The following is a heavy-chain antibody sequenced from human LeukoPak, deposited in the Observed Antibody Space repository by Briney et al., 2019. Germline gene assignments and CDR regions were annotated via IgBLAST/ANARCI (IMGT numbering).Heavy chain of an antibody. CDR3: ASGRQLGY. V-gene: IGHV3-7*01. J-gene: IGHJ4*02. CDR1: GFTFSNDW. CDR2: IKEDGSEK. Sequence: TGGSLRLSCAASGFTFSNDWMGWVRQASGKGLEWVANIKEDGSEKYYVDSVKGRFTISRDNAKNSLYLQMNSLRAEDTAIYYCASGRQLGYWGQGTLVTVSS. D-gene: IGHD6-6*01.